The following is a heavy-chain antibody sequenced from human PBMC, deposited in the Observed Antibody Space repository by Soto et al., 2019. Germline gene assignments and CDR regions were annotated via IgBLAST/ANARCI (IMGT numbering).Heavy chain of an antibody. CDR2: INPSGDST. D-gene: IGHD1-1*01. CDR1: GYTSTSYY. CDR3: ARDVPPYKPGYYYYGMDV. V-gene: IGHV1-46*01. J-gene: IGHJ6*02. Sequence: ASVKVSCKASGYTSTSYYIHWVRQAPGQGLEWMGIINPSGDSTTYAQKFQGRVTMTRDTSTSTVYMELSSLRSEDTAVYYCARDVPPYKPGYYYYGMDVWGQGTTVTVSS.